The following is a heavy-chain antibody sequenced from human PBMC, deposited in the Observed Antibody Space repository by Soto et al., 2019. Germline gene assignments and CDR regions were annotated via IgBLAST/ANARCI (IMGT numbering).Heavy chain of an antibody. Sequence: GSLRLSCAASGFTFSSYARSWVRQAPGKGLEWVSAISGSGGSTYYADSVKGRFTISRDNSKNTLYLQMNSLRAEDTAVYYCAKDQVVVVPAAKPLDYWGQGTLVTVSS. V-gene: IGHV3-23*01. D-gene: IGHD2-2*02. CDR2: ISGSGGST. CDR1: GFTFSSYA. J-gene: IGHJ4*02. CDR3: AKDQVVVVPAAKPLDY.